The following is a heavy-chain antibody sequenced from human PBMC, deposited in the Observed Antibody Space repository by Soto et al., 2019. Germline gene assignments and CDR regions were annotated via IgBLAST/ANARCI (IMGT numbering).Heavy chain of an antibody. Sequence: EVQLVESGGGLVQPGGSLRLSCAASGFTFSSHWMSWVRQAPGKGLEWVANRKQDGSEKYYVDSVKGRFTISRDNAKNSLYLQMNRLRAEDTAVYYCARDKTRITMVRGVSRWFDPWGQGTLVTVSS. CDR3: ARDKTRITMVRGVSRWFDP. D-gene: IGHD3-10*01. J-gene: IGHJ5*02. V-gene: IGHV3-7*01. CDR2: RKQDGSEK. CDR1: GFTFSSHW.